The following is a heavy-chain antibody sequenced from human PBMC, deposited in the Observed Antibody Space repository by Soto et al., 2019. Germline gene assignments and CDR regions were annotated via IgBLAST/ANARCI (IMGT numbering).Heavy chain of an antibody. V-gene: IGHV1-2*02. CDR2: VNPNTGET. Sequence: QVQLVQSGYEVKKPGASVKVSCKTSGFTFTDYYIHWVRQAPGQGLEWMGWVNPNTGETKSAQRFQDRVIMTGDTSLSTGFMDLTTLTSDDTAICFCAVRYRGFFFCSGDTCLDHWGQGSLITVSS. CDR3: AVRYRGFFFCSGDTCLDH. J-gene: IGHJ4*02. CDR1: GFTFTDYY. D-gene: IGHD2-8*02.